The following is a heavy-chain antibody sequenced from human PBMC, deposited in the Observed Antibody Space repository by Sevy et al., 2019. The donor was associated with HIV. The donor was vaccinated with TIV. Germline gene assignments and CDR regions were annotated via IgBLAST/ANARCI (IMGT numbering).Heavy chain of an antibody. CDR2: FDPEDGET. CDR1: GYTLTELS. V-gene: IGHV1-24*01. CDR3: ATGKGYGGRTSCQPDFDY. D-gene: IGHD2-2*01. J-gene: IGHJ4*02. Sequence: ASVKVSCKVSGYTLTELSMHWVRQAPGKGLEWMGGFDPEDGETIYAQKFQGRVTMTEDTSTDTAYMELSSLRSEDTAVYYCATGKGYGGRTSCQPDFDYWGQGTLVTVSS.